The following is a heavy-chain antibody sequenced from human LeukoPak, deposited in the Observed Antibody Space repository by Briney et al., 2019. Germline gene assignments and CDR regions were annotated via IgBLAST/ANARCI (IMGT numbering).Heavy chain of an antibody. V-gene: IGHV1-2*04. CDR3: ARGTPGSYLGY. Sequence: ASVKVSCKASGYTFTAYYMHWVRQAPGQGLEWMGCINPNSGGTNYAQKFKGWVTLTRDTSINTTYMELSRLASDVTAVYFCARGTPGSYLGYWGQGTLVTVSP. CDR1: GYTFTAYY. D-gene: IGHD3-16*02. CDR2: INPNSGGT. J-gene: IGHJ4*02.